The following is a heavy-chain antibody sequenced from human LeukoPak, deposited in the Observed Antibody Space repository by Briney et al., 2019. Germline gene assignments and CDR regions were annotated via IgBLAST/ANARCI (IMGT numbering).Heavy chain of an antibody. CDR1: GFTFSSYA. J-gene: IGHJ6*03. D-gene: IGHD2-15*01. V-gene: IGHV3-64*01. CDR2: ISSDGGST. Sequence: GGSLRLSCAASGFTFSSYAIHWVRQAPGKGLEYVSAISSDGGSTYYANSVKGRFTISRDNSKNTLYLQMGSLRAEDMAVYYCARGGSNYYYYYMDVWGKGTTVTISS. CDR3: ARGGSNYYYYYMDV.